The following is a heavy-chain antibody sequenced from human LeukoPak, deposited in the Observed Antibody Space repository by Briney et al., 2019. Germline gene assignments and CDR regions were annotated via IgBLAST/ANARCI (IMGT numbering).Heavy chain of an antibody. J-gene: IGHJ6*02. CDR3: ARHSKTGSTYYGMDV. V-gene: IGHV5-51*01. CDR1: GYSFTNYW. D-gene: IGHD1-7*01. Sequence: GESLKISCKGSGYSFTNYWIAWVRQMPGKGLEWMGIIYPGDSDTTYSPSFQGQVTISADKSIGTAYLQWSSLQASDTAMYYCARHSKTGSTYYGMDVWGQGTTVTVSS. CDR2: IYPGDSDT.